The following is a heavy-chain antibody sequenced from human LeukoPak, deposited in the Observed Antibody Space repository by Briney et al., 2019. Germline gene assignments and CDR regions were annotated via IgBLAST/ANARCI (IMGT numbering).Heavy chain of an antibody. CDR1: GGSISSGGYY. CDR2: IYYSGST. V-gene: IGHV4-31*03. Sequence: PSETLSLTCTVSGGSISSGGYYWSWIRQHPGKGLEWIGYIYYSGSTYYNPSLKSRVTISVDTSKNQLSLKLSSVTAADTAVYYCARAHDYGDSNWFDPWGQGTLVTVSS. J-gene: IGHJ5*02. CDR3: ARAHDYGDSNWFDP. D-gene: IGHD4-17*01.